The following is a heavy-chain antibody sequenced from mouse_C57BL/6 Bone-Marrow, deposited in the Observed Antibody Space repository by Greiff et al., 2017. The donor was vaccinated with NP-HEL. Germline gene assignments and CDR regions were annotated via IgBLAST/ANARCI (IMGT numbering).Heavy chain of an antibody. CDR1: EYEFPSHD. D-gene: IGHD2-4*01. CDR3: ARRGIRGPFAY. J-gene: IGHJ3*01. Sequence: EVKVVESGGGLVQPGESLKLSCESNEYEFPSHDMSWVRKTPVKRLELVAAINSDGGSTYYPATMERRFIISRDNTKKTLYLQMSSLRSEDTALYYCARRGIRGPFAYWGQGTLVTVSA. CDR2: INSDGGST. V-gene: IGHV5-2*01.